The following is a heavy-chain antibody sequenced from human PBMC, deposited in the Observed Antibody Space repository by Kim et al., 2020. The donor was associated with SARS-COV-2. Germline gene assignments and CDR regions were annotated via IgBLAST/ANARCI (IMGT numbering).Heavy chain of an antibody. V-gene: IGHV3-23*03. CDR3: AKGSGWYRGAFDI. Sequence: GGSLRLSCAASGFTFSSYAMSWVRQAPGKGLEWVSVIYSGGSSTYYADSVKGRFTISRDNSKNTLYLQMNSLRAEDTAVYYCAKGSGWYRGAFDIWGQGTMSPSLQ. J-gene: IGHJ3*02. D-gene: IGHD6-19*01. CDR2: IYSGGSST. CDR1: GFTFSSYA.